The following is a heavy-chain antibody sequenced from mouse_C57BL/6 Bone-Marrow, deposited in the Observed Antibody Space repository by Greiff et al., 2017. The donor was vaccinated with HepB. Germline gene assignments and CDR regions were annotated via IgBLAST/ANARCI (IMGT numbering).Heavy chain of an antibody. D-gene: IGHD3-1*01. CDR3: DSLPDWFDY. CDR2: INPSSGYT. J-gene: IGHJ3*01. V-gene: IGHV1-7*01. CDR1: GYTFTSYW. Sequence: QVHVKQSGAELVKPGASVKLSCKASGYTFTSYWMHWVKQRPGQGLEWIGYINPSSGYTKYNQKFKDKATLTADKSSSTAYMQLSSLTYEDSAVYYCDSLPDWFDYWGQGTLVTVSA.